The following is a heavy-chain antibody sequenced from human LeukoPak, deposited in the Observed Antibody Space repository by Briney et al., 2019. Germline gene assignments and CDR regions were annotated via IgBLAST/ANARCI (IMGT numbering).Heavy chain of an antibody. CDR3: ARGKDTGMDFDF. J-gene: IGHJ4*02. D-gene: IGHD5-18*01. V-gene: IGHV3-66*01. Sequence: PGGSLRLSCVVSGFRVSDNYMSWVRQAPGKGLEWVSVLYDGGNRDYADSVTGRFNISRDNSKNTIYLQMTSLRSEDTAVYYCARGKDTGMDFDFWGQGILVTVSS. CDR2: LYDGGNR. CDR1: GFRVSDNY.